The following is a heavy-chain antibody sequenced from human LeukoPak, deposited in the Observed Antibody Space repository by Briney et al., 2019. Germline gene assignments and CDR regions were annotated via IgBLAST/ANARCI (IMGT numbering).Heavy chain of an antibody. CDR2: ISGSGGST. Sequence: GGSLRLSCAASGFTFSSYAMSWVRQAPGKGLEWVSAISGSGGSTYYADSVKGRFTISRDSSKNTLYLQMNSLRAEDTAVYYCARGLAAAAKGKYYSNYWGQGTLVTVSS. J-gene: IGHJ4*02. D-gene: IGHD6-13*01. CDR1: GFTFSSYA. CDR3: ARGLAAAAKGKYYSNY. V-gene: IGHV3-23*01.